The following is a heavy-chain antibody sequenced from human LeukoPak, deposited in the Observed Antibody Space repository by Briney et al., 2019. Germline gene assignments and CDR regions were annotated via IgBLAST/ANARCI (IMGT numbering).Heavy chain of an antibody. J-gene: IGHJ5*02. D-gene: IGHD3-3*01. Sequence: ASVKVSCKASGYTFTSYDINWVRQATGQGLEWMGWMNPNSGNTGHAQKFQGRVTMTRNTSISTAYMELSSLRSEDTAVYYCASVLRFLEWLSWGQGTLVTVSS. CDR1: GYTFTSYD. V-gene: IGHV1-8*01. CDR2: MNPNSGNT. CDR3: ASVLRFLEWLS.